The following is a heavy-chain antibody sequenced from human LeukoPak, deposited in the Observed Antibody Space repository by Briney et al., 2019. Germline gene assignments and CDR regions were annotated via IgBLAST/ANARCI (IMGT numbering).Heavy chain of an antibody. CDR2: IYHSGST. D-gene: IGHD6-19*01. Sequence: SETLSLTCTVSGGSISSGGYYWSWIRQPPGKGLEWIGYIYHSGSTFYNPSLKSRVTISVDRSKNQFSLKLSSVTAADTAVYYCARTRSYYMDVWAKGTTVTVSS. CDR1: GGSISSGGYY. V-gene: IGHV4-30-2*01. J-gene: IGHJ6*03. CDR3: ARTRSYYMDV.